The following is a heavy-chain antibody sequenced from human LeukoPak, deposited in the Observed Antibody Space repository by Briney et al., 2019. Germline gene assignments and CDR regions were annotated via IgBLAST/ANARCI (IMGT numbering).Heavy chain of an antibody. CDR1: GFTFSSYA. CDR2: ISGSGGSI. D-gene: IGHD1-26*01. J-gene: IGHJ4*02. Sequence: GGSLRLSCAASGFTFSSYAMSWVRQAPGKGLEWVSAISGSGGSIDYADSVKGRFTISRDNSENTLYLQMNSLRAEDTAVYYCAKNRAGWELADWGQGTLVTVSS. CDR3: AKNRAGWELAD. V-gene: IGHV3-23*01.